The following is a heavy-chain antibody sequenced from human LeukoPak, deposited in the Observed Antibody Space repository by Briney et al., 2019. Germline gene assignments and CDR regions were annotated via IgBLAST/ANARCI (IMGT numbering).Heavy chain of an antibody. D-gene: IGHD3-22*01. V-gene: IGHV3-30*04. CDR3: TKDANRYYYDSSGYGDYFDY. CDR1: GFTFNNYA. CDR2: MSYDGSNK. J-gene: IGHJ4*02. Sequence: GGSLRLSCAASGFTFNNYAIHWVRQAPGKGLEWVAVMSYDGSNKFYADSVKGRFTISRDNSKNTLYLQMNSLRGEDTAVYYCTKDANRYYYDSSGYGDYFDYWGQGTLVTVSS.